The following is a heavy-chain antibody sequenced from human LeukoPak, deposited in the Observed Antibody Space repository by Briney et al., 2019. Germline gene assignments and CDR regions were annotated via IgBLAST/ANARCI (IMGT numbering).Heavy chain of an antibody. CDR3: AKVGLIPPAAPPDDY. D-gene: IGHD6-13*01. CDR2: ITGSGSTT. Sequence: GGSLRLSCAASGFTFSRYGMSRVRQAPGKGLEWVSSITGSGSTTYYADSVKGRFTISRDNSKNTLYLQMNSLRAEDTAVYYCAKVGLIPPAAPPDDYWGQGTLVTVSS. V-gene: IGHV3-23*01. CDR1: GFTFSRYG. J-gene: IGHJ4*02.